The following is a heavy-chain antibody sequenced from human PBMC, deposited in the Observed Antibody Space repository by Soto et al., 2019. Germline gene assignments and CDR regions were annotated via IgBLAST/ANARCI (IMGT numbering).Heavy chain of an antibody. CDR1: GFTFSSYG. V-gene: IGHV3-30*18. Sequence: PGGSLRLACAASGFTFSSYGMHWVRQAPGKGLEWVAVISYDGSNKYYADSVKGRFTISRDNSKNTLYLQMNSLRAEDTAVYYCAKDREAARGYYHYGMDVWGQGTTVTVSS. CDR2: ISYDGSNK. CDR3: AKDREAARGYYHYGMDV. J-gene: IGHJ6*02. D-gene: IGHD6-6*01.